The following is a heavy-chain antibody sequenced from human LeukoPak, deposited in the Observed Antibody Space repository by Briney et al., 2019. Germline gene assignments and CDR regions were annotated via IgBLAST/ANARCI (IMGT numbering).Heavy chain of an antibody. V-gene: IGHV4-30-2*01. CDR1: GGSISSGGYS. CDR2: IYHSGST. J-gene: IGHJ3*02. CDR3: ARDQFDAFDI. D-gene: IGHD5-24*01. Sequence: KPSETLSLTCAVSGGSISSGGYSWSWIRQPPGKGLEWIGYIYHSGSTYYNPSLKSRVTISVDRSKNQFSLKLSSVTAADTAVYYCARDQFDAFDIWGQGTTVTVSS.